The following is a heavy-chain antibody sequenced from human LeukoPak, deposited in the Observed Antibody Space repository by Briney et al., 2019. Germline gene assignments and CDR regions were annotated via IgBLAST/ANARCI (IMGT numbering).Heavy chain of an antibody. D-gene: IGHD3-22*01. CDR3: ARPPHYYDTSAYYPSNFDY. CDR1: GGPITSNSHY. Sequence: PSETLSLTCTASGGPITSNSHYWGWIRQPPGKGLEWIGSISYSGDTHYNPSLKSRVTLSVDTSKSQFSLNLSSLTAADTAVFYCARPPHYYDTSAYYPSNFDYWGLGTLVTVAS. J-gene: IGHJ4*02. V-gene: IGHV4-39*01. CDR2: ISYSGDT.